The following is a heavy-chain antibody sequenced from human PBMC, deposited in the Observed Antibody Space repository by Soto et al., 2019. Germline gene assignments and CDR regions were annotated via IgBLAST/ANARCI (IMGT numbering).Heavy chain of an antibody. J-gene: IGHJ4*02. CDR1: GFTFSNFA. CDR3: AKGDSEFDS. V-gene: IGHV3-23*01. Sequence: VQLLESGGVLVQPGGSLRLSCAASGFTFSNFAMGWVRQAPGKGLEWVSGLSGTGRTTWYADSVKGRFTISRDNSKNTLYLQMNTLRAEDTAVYYCAKGDSEFDSWGQGTLVTVSS. CDR2: LSGTGRTT.